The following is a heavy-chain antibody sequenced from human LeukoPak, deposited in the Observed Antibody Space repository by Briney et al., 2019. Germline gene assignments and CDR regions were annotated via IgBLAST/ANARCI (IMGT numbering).Heavy chain of an antibody. CDR2: IYTSGST. CDR3: ARVNDYGSGSWGDY. CDR1: GGSISSYY. Sequence: SETLSLTCTVSGGSISSYYWSWIRQPAGKGLEWIGRIYTSGSTNYNPSLKSRVTISVDTSKNQFSLKLSSATAADTAVYYCARVNDYGSGSWGDYWGQGTLVTVSS. V-gene: IGHV4-4*07. J-gene: IGHJ4*02. D-gene: IGHD3-10*01.